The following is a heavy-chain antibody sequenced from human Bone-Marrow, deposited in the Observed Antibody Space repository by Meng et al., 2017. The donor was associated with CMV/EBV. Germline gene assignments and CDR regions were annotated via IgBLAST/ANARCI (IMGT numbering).Heavy chain of an antibody. D-gene: IGHD3-3*01. V-gene: IGHV1-2*02. Sequence: ASVKVSCKASGYTFTGYYMHWVRQAPGQGLEWMGWINPNSGGTNYAQKFQGRVTMTRDTSISTAYMELSRLRSDDTAVYYCARDYYDFWSGYSAYNYWGQGTLVTVYS. CDR2: INPNSGGT. CDR3: ARDYYDFWSGYSAYNY. CDR1: GYTFTGYY. J-gene: IGHJ4*02.